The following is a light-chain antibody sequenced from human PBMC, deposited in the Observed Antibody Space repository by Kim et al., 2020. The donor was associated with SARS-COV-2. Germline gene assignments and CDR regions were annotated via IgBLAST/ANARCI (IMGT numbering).Light chain of an antibody. CDR3: AAWDDSLSGWV. CDR1: SSNVGSNY. J-gene: IGLJ3*02. Sequence: QRVAISCSGSSSNVGSNYLYWYQQHPGTAPKLLIFSNNQRPSGVPARFSGSKSGTSASLAISGLRSEDEADYYCAAWDDSLSGWVFGGGTQLTVL. CDR2: SNN. V-gene: IGLV1-47*02.